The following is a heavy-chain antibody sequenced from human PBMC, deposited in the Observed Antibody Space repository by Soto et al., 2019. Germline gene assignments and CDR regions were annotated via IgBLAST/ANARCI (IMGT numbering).Heavy chain of an antibody. D-gene: IGHD3-22*01. CDR2: ISSSSSTI. V-gene: IGHV3-48*02. Sequence: GGSLRLSCAASGFTFSSYSMNWVRQAPGKGLEWVSYISSSSSTIYYADSVKGRFTISRDNAKNSLYLQMNSLRDEDTAVYYCAGDGVPHYYDSSGYGDYWGQGTLVTVSS. J-gene: IGHJ4*02. CDR1: GFTFSSYS. CDR3: AGDGVPHYYDSSGYGDY.